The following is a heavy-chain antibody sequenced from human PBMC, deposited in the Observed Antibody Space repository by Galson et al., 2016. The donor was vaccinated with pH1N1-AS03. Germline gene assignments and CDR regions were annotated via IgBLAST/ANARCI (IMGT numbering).Heavy chain of an antibody. CDR1: DYIFTNYW. Sequence: QSGAEVKKPGESLKIACKASDYIFTNYWIGWVRRVPGKGLEWMGVIYPGDSDTTYSPSFQGQVTLPAAKSISTAYLQWRSLKASDTAMYYCAGSFTSGWNAYDAFDIWGQGTLVTVSS. CDR2: IYPGDSDT. CDR3: AGSFTSGWNAYDAFDI. D-gene: IGHD6-19*01. J-gene: IGHJ3*02. V-gene: IGHV5-51*03.